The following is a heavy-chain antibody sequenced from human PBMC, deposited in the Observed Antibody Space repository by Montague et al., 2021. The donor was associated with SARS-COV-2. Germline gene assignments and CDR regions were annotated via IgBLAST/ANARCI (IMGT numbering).Heavy chain of an antibody. CDR3: ATESSFRLDL. V-gene: IGHV3-7*03. CDR2: IHPDASGE. CDR1: GDSISTDNW. J-gene: IGHJ2*01. Sequence: ETLSLTCVVSGDSISTDNWWTWVRQAPGKGLEWVAKIHPDASGEWYVGSVKGRFSISRDNAKNSLYLQLNNLRAEDTAIYYCATESSFRLDLWGRGTLVTVSS.